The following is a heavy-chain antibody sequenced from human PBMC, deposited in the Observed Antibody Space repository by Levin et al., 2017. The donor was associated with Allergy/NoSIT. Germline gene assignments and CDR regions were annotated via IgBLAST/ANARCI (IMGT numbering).Heavy chain of an antibody. Sequence: GESLKISCKVSGYSSTSFWINWVRQVPGKGLEWMGRIDPSDSYTHYSPSLQGHVSISADKSSSTAYLQWSSLKASDTAMYYCARHIGYITNWDLFDYWGQGTLVTVSS. D-gene: IGHD2-8*01. J-gene: IGHJ4*02. V-gene: IGHV5-10-1*01. CDR2: IDPSDSYT. CDR1: GYSSTSFW. CDR3: ARHIGYITNWDLFDY.